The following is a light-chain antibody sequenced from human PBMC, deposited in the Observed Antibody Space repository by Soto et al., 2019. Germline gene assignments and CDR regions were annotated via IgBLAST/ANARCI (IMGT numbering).Light chain of an antibody. Sequence: VLTQSPATLSLSPGDRATLSCRASHSLSTTYLAWYQHHPGQAPRLLIYHASSRAAGLPDRFSGSASGADFTPTISRLEPEDFAVYYCQQYGSSPRTFGQGTKVDIK. CDR2: HAS. CDR3: QQYGSSPRT. J-gene: IGKJ1*01. CDR1: HSLSTTY. V-gene: IGKV3-20*01.